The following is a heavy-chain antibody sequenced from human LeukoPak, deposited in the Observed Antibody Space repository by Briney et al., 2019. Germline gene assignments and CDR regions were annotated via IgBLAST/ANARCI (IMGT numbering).Heavy chain of an antibody. J-gene: IGHJ4*02. CDR1: GGTFSSYT. CDR2: IIPILGIA. CDR3: ASYQSSTNFDY. V-gene: IGHV1-69*02. D-gene: IGHD2-2*01. Sequence: SVKVSCKASGGTFSSYTISYVRQAPGQGLEWMGRIIPILGIANYAQKFQGRVTITADKSTSTAYMELSRLRSEDTAVYYCASYQSSTNFDYWGQGTLVTVSS.